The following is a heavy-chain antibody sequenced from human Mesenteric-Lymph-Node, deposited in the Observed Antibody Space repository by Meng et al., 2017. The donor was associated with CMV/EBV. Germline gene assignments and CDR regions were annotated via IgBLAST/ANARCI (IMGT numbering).Heavy chain of an antibody. Sequence: SETLSLTCTVSGGSISSYYWSWIRQPPGKGLEWIGYIYYSGSTNYNPSLKGRVTISVDTSKNQFSLKLSSVTAADTAVYFCARGSCSSTTCHHYYYYYGMDVWGQGTTVTVSS. CDR1: GGSISSYY. CDR3: ARGSCSSTTCHHYYYYYGMDV. V-gene: IGHV4-59*01. J-gene: IGHJ6*02. CDR2: IYYSGST. D-gene: IGHD2-2*01.